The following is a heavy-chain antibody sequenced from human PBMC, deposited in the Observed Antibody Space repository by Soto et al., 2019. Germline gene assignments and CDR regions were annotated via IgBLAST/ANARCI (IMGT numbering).Heavy chain of an antibody. Sequence: PGGSLRLSCAASGFAFSNYAMRWVRQAPGMGLEWVSAISGGGDYTVYADSVKGRFTISRDNSKNTLSLQMNSLRAEDTAMYYCARAASCGSTSCYYFDNWGQGTPVTVSS. D-gene: IGHD2-2*01. CDR1: GFAFSNYA. V-gene: IGHV3-23*01. J-gene: IGHJ4*02. CDR2: ISGGGDYT. CDR3: ARAASCGSTSCYYFDN.